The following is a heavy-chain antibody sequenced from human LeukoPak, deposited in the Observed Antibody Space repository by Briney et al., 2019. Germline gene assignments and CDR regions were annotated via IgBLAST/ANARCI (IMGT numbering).Heavy chain of an antibody. CDR1: GFTFNNYA. CDR2: ISGSGDST. V-gene: IGHV3-23*01. J-gene: IGHJ4*02. CDR3: VKGCSYTGCYTPEK. Sequence: GGSLRLSCAASGFTFNNYAMSWVRQAPGKGLEWVSTISGSGDSTHYADSVKGRFTISRDNSKNTLYMRMNSLRVEDTAVYYCVKGCSYTGCYTPEKWGQGTLVTVSS. D-gene: IGHD2-15*01.